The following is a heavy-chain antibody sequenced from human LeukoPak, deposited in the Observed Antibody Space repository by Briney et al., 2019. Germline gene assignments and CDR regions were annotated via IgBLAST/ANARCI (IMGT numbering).Heavy chain of an antibody. D-gene: IGHD3-10*01. CDR1: GGSMSSQY. CDR3: ARYYYGSGSYYNFASLDP. Sequence: KASETLSLTCTVSGGSMSSQYWSWIRQPPGKGLEWIGNIYYSGSSNYNPSLKSRVTISVDTSKKQFSLKLSSVTAADTAVYYCARYYYGSGSYYNFASLDPWGQGALVTVSS. J-gene: IGHJ5*02. V-gene: IGHV4-59*11. CDR2: IYYSGSS.